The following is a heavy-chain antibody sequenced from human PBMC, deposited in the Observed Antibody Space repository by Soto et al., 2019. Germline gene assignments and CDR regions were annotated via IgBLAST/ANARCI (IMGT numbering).Heavy chain of an antibody. J-gene: IGHJ6*02. Sequence: RASVKVSCKASGYTFTSYGISWVRQAPGQGLEWMGWISAYNGNTNYAQKLQGRVTMTTDTSTSTAYMELRSLRSDDTAVYYCARESDRLYYDFWSGYYRDYYYGMDVWGQGTTVTVSS. V-gene: IGHV1-18*04. CDR3: ARESDRLYYDFWSGYYRDYYYGMDV. CDR1: GYTFTSYG. CDR2: ISAYNGNT. D-gene: IGHD3-3*01.